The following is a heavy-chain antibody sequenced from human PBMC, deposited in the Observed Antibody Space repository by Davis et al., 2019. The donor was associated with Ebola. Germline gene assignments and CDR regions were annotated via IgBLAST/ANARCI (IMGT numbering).Heavy chain of an antibody. D-gene: IGHD3-9*01. CDR3: ARDRPYYDILTGYYNGRWFDP. Sequence: AASVKVSCKASGYTFTGYYMHWVRQAPGQGLEWMGWINPNSGGPNYAQKFQGRVTMTRDTSISTAYMELSRLRSDDTAVYYCARDRPYYDILTGYYNGRWFDPWGQGTLVTVSS. V-gene: IGHV1-2*02. CDR2: INPNSGGP. CDR1: GYTFTGYY. J-gene: IGHJ5*02.